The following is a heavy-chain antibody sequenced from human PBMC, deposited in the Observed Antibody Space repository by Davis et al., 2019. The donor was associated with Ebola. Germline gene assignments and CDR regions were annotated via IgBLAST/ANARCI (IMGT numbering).Heavy chain of an antibody. D-gene: IGHD2-21*02. J-gene: IGHJ5*02. V-gene: IGHV4-59*01. Sequence: MPGGSLRPSCPVPGGSISSYYWSWIRQPPGKGPAWIGYIYYSGSTNYNPSLKSRVTISADTSKNQFSLMLSSVTAADTAVYYCARDCGGDCYYNWFDPWGQGTLVTVSS. CDR2: IYYSGST. CDR1: GGSISSYY. CDR3: ARDCGGDCYYNWFDP.